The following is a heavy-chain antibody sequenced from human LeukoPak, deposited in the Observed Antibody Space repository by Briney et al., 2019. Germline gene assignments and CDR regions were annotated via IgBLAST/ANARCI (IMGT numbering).Heavy chain of an antibody. CDR2: IYSGGNT. CDR3: AGAPYCSGGNCYSYNWFDP. CDR1: GFTVNSKQ. J-gene: IGHJ5*02. V-gene: IGHV3-66*01. Sequence: PGGSLRLSCAAAGFTVNSKQLSWVRQAPGKGLEWVSVIYSGGNTDYADSVKGKFTISSDSSNNTPYLQMNNLRVEDTAVYYCAGAPYCSGGNCYSYNWFDPWGQGTRVTVSS. D-gene: IGHD2-15*01.